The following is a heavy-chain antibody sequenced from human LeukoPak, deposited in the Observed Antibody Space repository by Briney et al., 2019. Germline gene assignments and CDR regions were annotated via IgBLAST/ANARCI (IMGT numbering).Heavy chain of an antibody. V-gene: IGHV3-7*01. CDR3: AQSKRYDFWSGYSSDTPGY. CDR1: GFTFTKYW. D-gene: IGHD3-3*01. J-gene: IGHJ4*02. CDR2: IKQDGSDK. Sequence: GALRLSCAASGFTFTKYWMTWVRQAPGKGLEWVGNIKQDGSDKNYMDSVKGRFTISRDNTKNSVYLQMNSLRAEDTAVYYCAQSKRYDFWSGYSSDTPGYWGQGTLVTVSS.